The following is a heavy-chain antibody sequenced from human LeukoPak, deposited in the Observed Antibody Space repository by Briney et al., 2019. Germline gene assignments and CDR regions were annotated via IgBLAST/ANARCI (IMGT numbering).Heavy chain of an antibody. CDR2: TYYSSKWYT. CDR1: XXXXXXXXTA. D-gene: IGHD3-16*01. V-gene: IGHV6-1*01. CDR3: ARDYALYYGMDV. J-gene: IGHJ6*02. Sequence: LXXTCAIXXXXXXXXXTAWXXXXQSPXXXXEXXGSTYYSSKWYTGYAVSVKGQFTINPDTSKNQFSLKLSSVTAADTAVYYCARDYALYYGMDVWGQGTTVTVSS.